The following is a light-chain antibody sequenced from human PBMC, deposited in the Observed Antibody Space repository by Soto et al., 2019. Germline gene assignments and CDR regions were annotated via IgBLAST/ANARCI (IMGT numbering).Light chain of an antibody. J-gene: IGLJ2*01. CDR3: QSYDSSLSAVV. CDR1: SSNIGAGYD. Sequence: QAVVTQAPSVSGAPGQRVTISCTGSSSNIGAGYDVHWYQQVPGTAPKLLIYGNTNRPSGVPDRFSGSKSGTSVSLAITGLQAEDEADYYCQSYDSSLSAVVFGGGTKLTVL. CDR2: GNT. V-gene: IGLV1-40*01.